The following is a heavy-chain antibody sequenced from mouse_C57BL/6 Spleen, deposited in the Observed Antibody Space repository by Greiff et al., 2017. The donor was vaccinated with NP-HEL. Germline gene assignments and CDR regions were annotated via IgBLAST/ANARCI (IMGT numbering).Heavy chain of an antibody. CDR1: GYTFTDYY. Sequence: EVQLQQSGPVLVKPGASVKMSCQASGYTFTDYYLNWVKQSHGKSLEWIGVINPYNGGTSYNQKFKGKATLTVDKSSSTAYMELNSLTSEDSAVYYCARTYDYDSAWFAYWGQGTLVTVSA. J-gene: IGHJ3*01. CDR3: ARTYDYDSAWFAY. D-gene: IGHD2-4*01. V-gene: IGHV1-19*01. CDR2: INPYNGGT.